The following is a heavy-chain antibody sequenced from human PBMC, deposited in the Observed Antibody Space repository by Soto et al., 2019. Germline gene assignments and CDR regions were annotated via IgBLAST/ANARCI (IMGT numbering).Heavy chain of an antibody. CDR1: GFTFSSYA. V-gene: IGHV3-30-3*01. D-gene: IGHD6-19*01. CDR3: AREVGYSSGARIGY. J-gene: IGHJ4*02. Sequence: GGSLRLSCAASGFTFSSYAMHWVRQAPGKGLEWVAVISYDGSNKYYADSVKGRFTISRDNSKNTLYLQMNSLRAEDTAVYYCAREVGYSSGARIGYWGQGTLVTVSS. CDR2: ISYDGSNK.